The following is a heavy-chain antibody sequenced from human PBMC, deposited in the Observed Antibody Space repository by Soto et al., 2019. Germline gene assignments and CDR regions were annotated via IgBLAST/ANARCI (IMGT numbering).Heavy chain of an antibody. V-gene: IGHV4-59*01. CDR2: IYYSWST. Sequence: QVQLQESGPGLVKPSETLSLTCTVSGGSISSYYWSWIRQPPGKGLEWIGQIYYSWSTNYNPSLKSRVTISVDTSKNQFSLKLSSVTAADTAVYYCARGGYGSYFDYWGQGTLVTVSS. CDR1: GGSISSYY. CDR3: ARGGYGSYFDY. J-gene: IGHJ4*02. D-gene: IGHD5-12*01.